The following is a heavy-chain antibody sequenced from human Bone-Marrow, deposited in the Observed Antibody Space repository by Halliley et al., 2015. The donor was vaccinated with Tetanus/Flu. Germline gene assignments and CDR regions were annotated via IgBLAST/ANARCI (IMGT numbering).Heavy chain of an antibody. D-gene: IGHD1-26*01. V-gene: IGHV3-73*01. CDR3: TRQGGDL. CDR2: MKTKANNYAT. J-gene: IGHJ5*02. Sequence: GLEWVGRMKTKANNYATSYGASVRGRFTISRDDSQNSAYLHMTSLKTEDTAVYYCTRQGGDLWGQGILVTVSS.